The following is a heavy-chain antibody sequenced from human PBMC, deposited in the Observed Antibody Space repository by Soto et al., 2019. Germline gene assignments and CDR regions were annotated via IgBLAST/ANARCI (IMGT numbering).Heavy chain of an antibody. CDR3: ARNRYGGYDFDY. V-gene: IGHV4-4*02. J-gene: IGHJ4*02. D-gene: IGHD5-12*01. Sequence: QVQLQESGPGLVKPSGTLSLTCAVSSGSITSSNWWSWVRQPPGKGPEWIGEVSHTGNTNYIPSLKIRVTISVDKPKNQVSLRLSSVTAADTAVYYCARNRYGGYDFDYWGQGTLVTVSS. CDR2: VSHTGNT. CDR1: SGSITSSNW.